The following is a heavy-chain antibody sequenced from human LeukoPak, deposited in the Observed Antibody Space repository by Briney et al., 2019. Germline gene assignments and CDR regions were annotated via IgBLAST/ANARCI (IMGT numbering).Heavy chain of an antibody. CDR1: GGSISSHY. CDR2: VYSSGST. V-gene: IGHV4-59*08. D-gene: IGHD4-23*01. Sequence: SETLSLTCTVSGGSISSHYWSWIRQPPGKGLEWIAYVYSSGSTNYNPSLYSRVTISLDTSKNQFSLKLTSVTAADTAVYFCARSGTRSGGAFDIWGQGTMVTVSS. CDR3: ARSGTRSGGAFDI. J-gene: IGHJ3*02.